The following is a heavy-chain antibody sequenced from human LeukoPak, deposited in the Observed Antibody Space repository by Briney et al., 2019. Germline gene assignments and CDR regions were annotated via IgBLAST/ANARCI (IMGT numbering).Heavy chain of an antibody. CDR1: GFTVSSNY. D-gene: IGHD4-17*01. J-gene: IGHJ3*02. CDR3: ARPLMTTVTNDAFDI. Sequence: TGGSLRLSCAASGFTVSSNYMSWVRQAPGKGLEWVSVIYSGGSTYYADSVKGRLTISRDNSKNTLYLQMSSLRAEDTAVYYCARPLMTTVTNDAFDIWGQGTMVTVSS. CDR2: IYSGGST. V-gene: IGHV3-66*04.